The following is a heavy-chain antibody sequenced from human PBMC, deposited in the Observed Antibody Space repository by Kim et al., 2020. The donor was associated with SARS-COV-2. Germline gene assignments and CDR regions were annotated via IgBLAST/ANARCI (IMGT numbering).Heavy chain of an antibody. J-gene: IGHJ6*01. CDR1: GFTFSNYG. CDR2: IDGDGGTY. Sequence: GGSLRLSCAASGFTFSNYGMSWVRQAPGKGLEWVSTIDGDGGTYYYVDSVKGRFTICRDDTKNSFYLQISLLGADDTAVYYCGARGSVQVWGGCGQGATV. CDR3: GARGSVQVWGG. D-gene: IGHD3-16*01. V-gene: IGHV3-23*01.